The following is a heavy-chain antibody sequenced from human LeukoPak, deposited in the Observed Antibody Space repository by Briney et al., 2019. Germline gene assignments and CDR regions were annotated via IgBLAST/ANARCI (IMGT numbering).Heavy chain of an antibody. V-gene: IGHV3-21*04. D-gene: IGHD4-17*01. Sequence: PGGSLRLSCAASGFTFSSYSMNWVRQAPGKGLEWVSSISSSSYIYYADSVKGRFTISRDNAKNSLYLQMNSLRAEDTAVYCCARPTDYGDYDFDYWGQGTLVTVSS. CDR3: ARPTDYGDYDFDY. CDR1: GFTFSSYS. J-gene: IGHJ4*02. CDR2: ISSSSYI.